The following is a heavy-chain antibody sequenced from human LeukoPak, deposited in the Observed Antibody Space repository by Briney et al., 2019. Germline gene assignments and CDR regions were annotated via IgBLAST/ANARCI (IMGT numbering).Heavy chain of an antibody. D-gene: IGHD2-21*01. CDR3: ARLHGTHNAFDI. Sequence: ASVKVSCKASGYTFTGYYMHWVRQAPGQGLEWMGWINPNSGGTNYAQKFQGRVTMTRDTSIGTAYMELSRLRSDDTAVYYCARLHGTHNAFDIWGQGTMVTVSS. CDR1: GYTFTGYY. J-gene: IGHJ3*02. CDR2: INPNSGGT. V-gene: IGHV1-2*02.